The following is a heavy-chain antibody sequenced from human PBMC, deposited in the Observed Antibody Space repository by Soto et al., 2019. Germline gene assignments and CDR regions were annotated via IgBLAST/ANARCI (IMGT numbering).Heavy chain of an antibody. CDR3: AREGASGFGMDV. Sequence: SETLSLTCTDSGGSMRTYYWGWIRQPAGKPLEWIGRIYPSGTTNYNPSLKSRVTLSLDTSKNQLSLNLSSVTAADTAVYYCAREGASGFGMDVWGQGTTVTVSS. V-gene: IGHV4-4*07. CDR2: IYPSGTT. D-gene: IGHD1-26*01. CDR1: GGSMRTYY. J-gene: IGHJ6*02.